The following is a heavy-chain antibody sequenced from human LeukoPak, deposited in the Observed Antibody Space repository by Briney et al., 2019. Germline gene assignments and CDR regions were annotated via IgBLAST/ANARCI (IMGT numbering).Heavy chain of an antibody. CDR3: ARLNGAHYYGRNYFDY. D-gene: IGHD3-10*01. CDR2: INHSGST. CDR1: GGSFSGYY. Sequence: SETLSLTCAVYGGSFSGYYWSWIRQPPGKGLEWIGEINHSGSTNYNPSLKSRVTISVDTSKNQFSLKLSSVTAADTAVYYCARLNGAHYYGRNYFDYWGQGTLVTVSS. J-gene: IGHJ4*02. V-gene: IGHV4-34*01.